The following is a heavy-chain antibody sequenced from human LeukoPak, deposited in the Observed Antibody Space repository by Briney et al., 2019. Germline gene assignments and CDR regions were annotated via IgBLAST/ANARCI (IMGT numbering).Heavy chain of an antibody. CDR1: GFTFTSSA. V-gene: IGHV1-58*01. D-gene: IGHD4-17*01. J-gene: IGHJ4*02. CDR2: IVAGSGNT. Sequence: VASVKVSCKASGFTFTSSAVQWVRQARGQRLEWIGWIVAGSGNTNYAQKFQERVTITRDMSTSTAYMELSSLRSEDTAVYYCAADPYDYGDYVLGYWGQGTLVTVSS. CDR3: AADPYDYGDYVLGY.